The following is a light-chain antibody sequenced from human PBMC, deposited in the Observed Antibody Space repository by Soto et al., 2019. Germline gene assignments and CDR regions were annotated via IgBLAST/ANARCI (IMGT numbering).Light chain of an antibody. CDR2: DAF. CDR1: QTVSKNY. V-gene: IGKV3-20*01. Sequence: EIVLTQSPGTLSLSPGERATLSCRASQTVSKNYLAWYQQKPGQAPRLLIYDAFNRATDIPDRFSGSGSGTDFTLTITRLESEDFAVYYCQQCAHSPLTFGQGTKVEMK. J-gene: IGKJ1*01. CDR3: QQCAHSPLT.